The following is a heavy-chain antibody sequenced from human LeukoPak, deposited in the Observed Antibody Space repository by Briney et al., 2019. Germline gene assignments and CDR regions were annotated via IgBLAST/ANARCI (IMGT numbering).Heavy chain of an antibody. D-gene: IGHD4-17*01. J-gene: IGHJ3*02. V-gene: IGHV4-59*11. CDR3: ARDLVTVTKGFDI. CDR1: GDSFSSHY. CDR2: ISYIGST. Sequence: SETLSLTCVVSGDSFSSHYRTWIRQSPGKGLEWIGYISYIGSTNYNPSLKSRVTISIDTSENQFSLKLRSVTAADTAVYYYARDLVTVTKGFDIWGQGTMVSVSS.